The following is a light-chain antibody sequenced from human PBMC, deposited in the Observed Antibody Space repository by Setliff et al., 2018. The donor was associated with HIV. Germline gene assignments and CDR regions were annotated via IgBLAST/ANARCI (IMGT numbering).Light chain of an antibody. CDR3: AVWDDILNAFFV. Sequence: SALAQPPSASGTPGQRVTISCSGSSSNIGSNTVNWYKQLPGTAPKLLMYSNNQRPSGVPDRFSGSKSGTSASLAISGLQSEDEADYYCAVWDDILNAFFVFGTGTKGTVL. CDR2: SNN. J-gene: IGLJ1*01. V-gene: IGLV1-44*01. CDR1: SSNIGSNT.